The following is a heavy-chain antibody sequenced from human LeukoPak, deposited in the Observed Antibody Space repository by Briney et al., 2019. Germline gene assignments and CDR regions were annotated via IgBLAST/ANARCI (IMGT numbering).Heavy chain of an antibody. Sequence: ASVKVSCKASGYTFTGYYMHWVRQAPGQGLEWMGWINPNSGGTNYAQKFQGRVTMTRDTSISTAYMELSRLRSDDTAVYYCARVQLTGKRSCGMDVWGQGTTVTVSS. V-gene: IGHV1-2*02. CDR3: ARVQLTGKRSCGMDV. D-gene: IGHD7-27*01. CDR1: GYTFTGYY. J-gene: IGHJ6*02. CDR2: INPNSGGT.